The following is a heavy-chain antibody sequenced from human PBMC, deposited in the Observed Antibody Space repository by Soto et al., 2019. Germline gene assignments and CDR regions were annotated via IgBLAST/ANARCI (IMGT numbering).Heavy chain of an antibody. J-gene: IGHJ4*02. CDR2: ISRSGTSI. D-gene: IGHD5-12*01. V-gene: IGHV3-48*03. CDR1: GFTFSNYE. CDR3: ARRLVAALKAPLDY. Sequence: EVQLVESGGGLVQPGGSLRLSCVASGFTFSNYEMKWVRQAPGKGVEWVSYISRSGTSIYYSDSVKGRFTISRDNAKNSLYLQMNSLRAEDTAVYYCARRLVAALKAPLDYWGPGTLVTVSS.